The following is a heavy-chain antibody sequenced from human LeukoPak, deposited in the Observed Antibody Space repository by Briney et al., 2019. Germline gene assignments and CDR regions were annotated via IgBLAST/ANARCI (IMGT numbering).Heavy chain of an antibody. CDR2: ISTYNGNT. CDR3: ARSSLAVAGSGFDY. D-gene: IGHD6-19*01. J-gene: IGHJ4*02. Sequence: ASVTVSCEASGYTFTSYGISWVRQAPGQGLEWMGWISTYNGNTHYAQKLQGRVTMTTDTSTSTAYMELRSLRSDDTAVYYCARSSLAVAGSGFDYWGQGTLVTVSS. V-gene: IGHV1-18*01. CDR1: GYTFTSYG.